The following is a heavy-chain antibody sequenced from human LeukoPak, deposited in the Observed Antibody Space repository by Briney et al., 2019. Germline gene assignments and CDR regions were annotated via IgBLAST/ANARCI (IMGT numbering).Heavy chain of an antibody. J-gene: IGHJ4*02. V-gene: IGHV3-7*01. D-gene: IGHD5-18*01. Sequence: GGSLRLSCAASGFTFSSYWMSWVRQAPGKGLEWVANIKQDGSEKYYVDSAKGRFTISRDNAKNSLYLQMSSLRAEDTAVYYCARPLRGYSYGYYNYWGQGTLVTVSS. CDR1: GFTFSSYW. CDR3: ARPLRGYSYGYYNY. CDR2: IKQDGSEK.